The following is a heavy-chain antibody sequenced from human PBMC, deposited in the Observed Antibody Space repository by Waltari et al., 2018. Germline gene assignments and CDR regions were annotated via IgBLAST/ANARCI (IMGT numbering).Heavy chain of an antibody. CDR3: VRDWTPSCTTTSCYGGEDV. CDR1: GGTSSNYA. J-gene: IGHJ6*02. Sequence: QVQLVQSGAEVKEPGSSVTVSCKASGGTSSNYAVSWMRQAPGQGLEWMGGIIPMVGTTKYAPKFQGRVTITADESTSTVYMELSSLRSEDTAVYYCVRDWTPSCTTTSCYGGEDVWGQGTTVTVSS. D-gene: IGHD2-2*01. V-gene: IGHV1-69*01. CDR2: IIPMVGTT.